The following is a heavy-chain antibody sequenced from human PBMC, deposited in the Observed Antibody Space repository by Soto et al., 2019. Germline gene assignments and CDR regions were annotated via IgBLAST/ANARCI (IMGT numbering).Heavy chain of an antibody. D-gene: IGHD2-15*01. V-gene: IGHV3-30*18. Sequence: LSLTCAVSSGSISSSNWWSWVRQAPGKGLEWVAVISYDGSNKYYADSVKGRFTISRDNSKNTLYLQMNSLRAEDTAVYYCAKLGYCSGGSCSRYYYYGMDVWGQGTTVTVSS. CDR3: AKLGYCSGGSCSRYYYYGMDV. CDR2: ISYDGSNK. CDR1: SGSISSSNW. J-gene: IGHJ6*02.